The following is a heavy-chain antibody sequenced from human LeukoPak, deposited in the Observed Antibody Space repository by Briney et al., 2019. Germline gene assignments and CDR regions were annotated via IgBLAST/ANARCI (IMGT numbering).Heavy chain of an antibody. CDR1: GFSFSDYY. CDR2: ISTISTIT. V-gene: IGHV3-11*01. CDR3: ARGSDGRGYPVFQY. D-gene: IGHD3-22*01. J-gene: IGHJ1*01. Sequence: GGSLRLSCAAPGFSFSDYYMSWIRQAPGKGLEWISYISTISTITYNADSVKGRFTVSRDDAKNSLYLQMDSLRAEDTAVYYCARGSDGRGYPVFQYWGQGALVTVSS.